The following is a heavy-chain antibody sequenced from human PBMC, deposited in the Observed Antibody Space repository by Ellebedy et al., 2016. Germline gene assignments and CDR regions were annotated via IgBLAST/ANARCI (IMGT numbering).Heavy chain of an antibody. CDR2: IYYSGST. D-gene: IGHD2-2*01. CDR1: GGSISSYY. V-gene: IGHV4-59*12. CDR3: ARGLGGYCSSTSCYGFDY. J-gene: IGHJ4*02. Sequence: GSLRLXXTVSGGSISSYYWSWIRQPPGKGLEWIGYIYYSGSTNYNPSLKSRVTISVDTSKNQFSLKLSSVTAADTAVYYCARGLGGYCSSTSCYGFDYWGQGTLVTVSS.